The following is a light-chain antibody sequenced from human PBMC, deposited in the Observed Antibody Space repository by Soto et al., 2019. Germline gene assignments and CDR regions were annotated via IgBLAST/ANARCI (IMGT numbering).Light chain of an antibody. V-gene: IGKV3-15*01. CDR3: QKSNNWPT. CDR1: QSVNSN. J-gene: IGKJ1*01. Sequence: EIVMTQSPATLSVSPGERATLSCRASQSVNSNLAWYQQKPGQAPRPLIYGASTRATGVPARFSGSGAGTEYILSGGELQSEDFAVYLVQKSNNWPTFGQGTKVEIK. CDR2: GAS.